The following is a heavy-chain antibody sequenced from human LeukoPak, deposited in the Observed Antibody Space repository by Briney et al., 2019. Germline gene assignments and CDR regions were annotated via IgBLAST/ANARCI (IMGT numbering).Heavy chain of an antibody. D-gene: IGHD4-17*01. CDR1: GDSVSSTSYY. CDR3: ARAGDYGDYVWAY. CDR2: IYYTGST. Sequence: SETLSLTCSVSGDSVSSTSYYWTWIRQYPGKGLEWIGYIYYTGSTNYNPSLRRRVTMSLDTSKNQFSLSLRSMTAADTAVYYCARAGDYGDYVWAYWGQGTLVTVSS. V-gene: IGHV4-61*01. J-gene: IGHJ4*02.